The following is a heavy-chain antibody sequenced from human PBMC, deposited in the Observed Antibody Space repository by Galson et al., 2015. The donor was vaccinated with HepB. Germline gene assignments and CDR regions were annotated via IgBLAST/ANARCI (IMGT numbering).Heavy chain of an antibody. CDR3: ASMWDYSNYAPYYYYGMDV. Sequence: SVKVSCKASGGTFSSYAISWVRQAPGQGLEWMGGIIPIFGTANYAQKFQGRVTITADESTSTAYMELSSLRSEDTAVYYCASMWDYSNYAPYYYYGMDVWGQGTTVTVSS. V-gene: IGHV1-69*13. CDR2: IIPIFGTA. D-gene: IGHD4-11*01. J-gene: IGHJ6*02. CDR1: GGTFSSYA.